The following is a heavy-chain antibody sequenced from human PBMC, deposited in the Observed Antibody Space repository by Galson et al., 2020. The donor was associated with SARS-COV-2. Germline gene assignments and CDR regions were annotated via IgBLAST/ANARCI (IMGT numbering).Heavy chain of an antibody. CDR1: SGFISSTSYY. Sequence: ASETLSLTCTVSSGFISSTSYYWGWIRQPPGKGLEWIGSIYFNGRSFHNPSLQSRITISIDTSKNQFSMRLTSVTAAATAVYYCARKEATYDYWGRGTLVPVSS. CDR3: ARKEATYDY. D-gene: IGHD5-12*01. CDR2: IYFNGRS. J-gene: IGHJ4*02. V-gene: IGHV4-39*07.